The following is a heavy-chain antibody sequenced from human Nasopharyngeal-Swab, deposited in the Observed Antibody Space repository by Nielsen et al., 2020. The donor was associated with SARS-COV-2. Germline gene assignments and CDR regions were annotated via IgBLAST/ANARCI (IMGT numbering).Heavy chain of an antibody. D-gene: IGHD1-1*01. CDR2: IYPGDSDT. CDR3: ARHVSLDAFDI. Sequence: GGSLRLSCKGSGSIFTSYWIGWVRQLPGKGLEWMGIIYPGDSDTRYSPSFQGQVTISADKSISTAYLQWSSLKASDTTMYYCARHVSLDAFDIWGQGTMVTVSS. CDR1: GSIFTSYW. V-gene: IGHV5-51*01. J-gene: IGHJ3*02.